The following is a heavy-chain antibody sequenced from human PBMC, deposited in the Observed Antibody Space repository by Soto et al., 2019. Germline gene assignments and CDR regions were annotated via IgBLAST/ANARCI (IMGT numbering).Heavy chain of an antibody. CDR1: GGSISSSSYY. J-gene: IGHJ5*02. CDR3: ARHCRPEIAERNSPRGFWSGYYCWFDP. V-gene: IGHV4-39*01. D-gene: IGHD3-3*01. CDR2: IYYSGST. Sequence: SETLSLTCTVSGGSISSSSYYWGWIRQPPGKGLEWIGSIYYSGSTYYNPSLKSRVTISVDTSKNQFSLKLSSVTAADTAVYYCARHCRPEIAERNSPRGFWSGYYCWFDPWGQGTLVTVSS.